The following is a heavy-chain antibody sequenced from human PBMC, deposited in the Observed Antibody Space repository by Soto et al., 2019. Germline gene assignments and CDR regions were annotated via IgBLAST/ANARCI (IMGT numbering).Heavy chain of an antibody. D-gene: IGHD3-10*01. J-gene: IGHJ4*02. CDR2: ISYDGSNK. Sequence: QVQLVESGGGVVQPGRSLRLSCAASGFTFSSYAMHWVRQAPGKGLEWVAVISYDGSNKYYADSVKGRFTISRDNSKNTLYLKMNRLRAEDTAVYYCARDNYGSGSYWYYFDYWGQGTLVTVSS. CDR3: ARDNYGSGSYWYYFDY. V-gene: IGHV3-30-3*01. CDR1: GFTFSSYA.